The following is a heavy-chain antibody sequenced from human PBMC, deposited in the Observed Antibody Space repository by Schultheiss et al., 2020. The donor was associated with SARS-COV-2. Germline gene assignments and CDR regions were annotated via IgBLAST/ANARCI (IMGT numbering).Heavy chain of an antibody. CDR1: GFAFSSYA. V-gene: IGHV3-23*01. CDR3: AKGAAAAAYSFDY. Sequence: GGSLRLSCAASGFAFSSYALHWVRRAPGKGLEWVSYISSSGGNTYQADSEKGRFTISRDNSKNTLYLQMNSLRAEDTAVYYCAKGAAAAAYSFDYWGQGTLVTVSS. CDR2: ISSSGGNT. D-gene: IGHD6-13*01. J-gene: IGHJ4*02.